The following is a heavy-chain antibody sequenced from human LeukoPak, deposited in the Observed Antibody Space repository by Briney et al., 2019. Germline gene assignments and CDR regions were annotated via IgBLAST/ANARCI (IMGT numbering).Heavy chain of an antibody. CDR3: ARDDRMVTNNWFDP. J-gene: IGHJ5*02. CDR1: GYTFTSYG. Sequence: ASVKVSCKASGYTFTSYGISWVQQAPGQGLEWMGWISAYNGNTNYAQKLQGRVTMTTDTSTSTAYMELRSLRSDDTAVYYCARDDRMVTNNWFDPWGQGTLVTVSS. CDR2: ISAYNGNT. V-gene: IGHV1-18*01. D-gene: IGHD2-21*02.